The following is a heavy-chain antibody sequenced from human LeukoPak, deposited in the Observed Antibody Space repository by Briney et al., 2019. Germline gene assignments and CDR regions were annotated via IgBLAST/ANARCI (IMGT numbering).Heavy chain of an antibody. J-gene: IGHJ4*02. D-gene: IGHD3-16*01. CDR3: ARGGWGFDY. V-gene: IGHV4-61*02. CDR1: GGSLSSGSYY. Sequence: SETLSLTCTVSGGSLSSGSYYWSWIRQPAGKGLEWIGRIYTSGSTNYNPSLKSRVTISVDTSKNQFSLKLSSVTAADTAVYYCARGGWGFDYWGQGTLVTVSS. CDR2: IYTSGST.